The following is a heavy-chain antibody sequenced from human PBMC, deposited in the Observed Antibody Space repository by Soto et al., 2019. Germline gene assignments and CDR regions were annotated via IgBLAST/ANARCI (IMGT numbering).Heavy chain of an antibody. V-gene: IGHV4-59*01. J-gene: IGHJ4*02. CDR1: GDSINNYH. CDR3: ATYNYNAFFDY. D-gene: IGHD1-20*01. CDR2: VYIGNP. Sequence: SETLSLTCTISGDSINNYHWIWIRQPPGKGLEWVAYVYIGNPHYNPSLNNRVTISVDTSENQFSLNMISVTAADTAVYYCATYNYNAFFDYWGRGTLVTVSS.